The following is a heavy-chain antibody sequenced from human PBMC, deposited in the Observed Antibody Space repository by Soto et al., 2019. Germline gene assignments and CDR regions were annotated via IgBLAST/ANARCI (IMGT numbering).Heavy chain of an antibody. CDR3: ARNGSYYNFWSGYYFRGGMDV. V-gene: IGHV4-34*01. J-gene: IGHJ6*01. CDR1: GGSFSGYY. Sequence: PSETLSLTCAVYGGSFSGYYWSWIRQPPGKGLEWIGEINHSGSTNYNPSLKSRVTISVDTSKNQFSLKLSSVPAADTAVYYCARNGSYYNFWSGYYFRGGMDVWGQGTTVTVSS. D-gene: IGHD3-3*01. CDR2: INHSGST.